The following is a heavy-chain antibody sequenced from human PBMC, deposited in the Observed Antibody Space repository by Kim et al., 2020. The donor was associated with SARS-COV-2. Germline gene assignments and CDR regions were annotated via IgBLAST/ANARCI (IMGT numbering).Heavy chain of an antibody. V-gene: IGHV3-11*01. D-gene: IGHD2-15*01. J-gene: IGHJ6*02. CDR3: AREVIVGGRRYAMDF. Sequence: SVKGRFTISRDNTKNSLFLQMNSLRAEDTAVYYCAREVIVGGRRYAMDFWGQGTPVTVSS.